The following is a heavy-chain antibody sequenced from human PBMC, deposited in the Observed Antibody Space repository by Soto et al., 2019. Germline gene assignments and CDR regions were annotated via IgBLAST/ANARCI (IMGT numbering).Heavy chain of an antibody. CDR3: AKEVSMIVVVSDAFDI. D-gene: IGHD3-22*01. CDR2: ISGGGGRT. Sequence: GGSLRLSCAASGFTFSSYAMSWVRQAPGKGLEWVSTISGGGGRTYYADSVKGRFTISRDNSKNTLYLQMNSLRAEDTAVYYCAKEVSMIVVVSDAFDISGQGTIVTVSS. V-gene: IGHV3-23*01. J-gene: IGHJ3*02. CDR1: GFTFSSYA.